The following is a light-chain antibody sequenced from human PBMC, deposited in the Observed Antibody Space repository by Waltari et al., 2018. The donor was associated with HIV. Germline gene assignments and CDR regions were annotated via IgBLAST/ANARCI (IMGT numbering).Light chain of an antibody. Sequence: QSVFTHPPSVSPPPLPYVTLSCSLIISHILHNYFSCYQQLPGTAPKLLIYDNKKRPSGIPDRFSGSKSGTSATLGITGLQTGDEADYYCGTWDSSLSGWVFGGGTKLTVL. CDR3: GTWDSSLSGWV. J-gene: IGLJ3*02. CDR1: ISHILHNY. CDR2: DNK. V-gene: IGLV1-51*01.